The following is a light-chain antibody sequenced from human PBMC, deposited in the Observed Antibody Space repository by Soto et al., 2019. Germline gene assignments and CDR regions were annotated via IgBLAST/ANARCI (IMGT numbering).Light chain of an antibody. J-gene: IGKJ1*01. CDR1: QSISSW. CDR3: QQYNSYSWT. Sequence: DIQMTQSPSTLSASVGDRVTITCRASQSISSWLAWYQQKPGKAPKVLIYKASSLESGVPSRFSGSGSGTEFTLTISSLQPDDFATYYCQQYNSYSWTFGQGTKLEIK. V-gene: IGKV1-5*03. CDR2: KAS.